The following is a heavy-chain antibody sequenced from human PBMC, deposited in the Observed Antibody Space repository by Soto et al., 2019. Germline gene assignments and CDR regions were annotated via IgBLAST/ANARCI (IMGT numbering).Heavy chain of an antibody. D-gene: IGHD2-21*01. CDR1: GYPLTSSG. CDR3: ATDPYCGSAPGCSALDA. V-gene: IGHV1-18*04. J-gene: IGHJ6*02. Sequence: GASVKVSCKASGYPLTSSGFSWVRQAPGQGLEWMGWISAYNGNTLYAQKFKGRVTMTTDTSTSTAYMELGSLRSDDTAVYYCATDPYCGSAPGCSALDAWGQGTTVTVSS. CDR2: ISAYNGNT.